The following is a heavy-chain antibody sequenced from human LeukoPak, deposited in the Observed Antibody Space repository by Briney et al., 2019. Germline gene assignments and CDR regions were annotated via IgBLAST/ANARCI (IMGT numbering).Heavy chain of an antibody. CDR1: GFTFSSYA. J-gene: IGHJ5*02. V-gene: IGHV3-30-3*01. D-gene: IGHD2-2*01. CDR3: AKARSYQLSPFDP. Sequence: GGSLRLSCAASGFTFSSYAMHWVRQAPGKGLEWVAVISYDGSNKYYADSVKGRFTISRDNSKNTLYLQMNSLRAEDTAVYYCAKARSYQLSPFDPWGQGTLVTVSS. CDR2: ISYDGSNK.